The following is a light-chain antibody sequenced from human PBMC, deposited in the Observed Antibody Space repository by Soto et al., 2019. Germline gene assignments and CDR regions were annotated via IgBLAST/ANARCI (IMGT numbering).Light chain of an antibody. CDR3: QQYNSYSRT. CDR2: KAS. V-gene: IGKV1-5*03. J-gene: IGKJ1*01. CDR1: QSISSW. Sequence: DIQMTQSPSTLSASVGDSVTITGRASQSISSWLAWYQQKPGKAPKLLIYKASSLESGVPSRFSGSGSGTEFTLTISSLQPDDFATYYCQQYNSYSRTFGQGTKVDI.